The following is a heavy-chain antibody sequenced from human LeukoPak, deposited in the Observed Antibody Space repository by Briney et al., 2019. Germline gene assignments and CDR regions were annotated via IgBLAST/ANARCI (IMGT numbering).Heavy chain of an antibody. CDR1: GFTFSSYG. V-gene: IGHV3-30*02. D-gene: IGHD6-13*01. J-gene: IGHJ4*02. Sequence: PGGSLRLSCAASGFTFSSYGMHWVRQAPGRGLEWVAFIRYDGSNKYYADSVKGRFTISRDNSKNTLYLQMNSLRAEDTAVYYCAKVDPSWYHFDYWGQGTLVTVSS. CDR2: IRYDGSNK. CDR3: AKVDPSWYHFDY.